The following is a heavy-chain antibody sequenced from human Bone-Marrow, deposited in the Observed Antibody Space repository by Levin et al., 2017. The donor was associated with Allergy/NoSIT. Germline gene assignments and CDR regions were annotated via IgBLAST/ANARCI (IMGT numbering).Heavy chain of an antibody. D-gene: IGHD3-22*01. J-gene: IGHJ2*01. CDR1: GGSFSGYY. V-gene: IGHV4-34*01. Sequence: PSETLSLTCAVYGGSFSGYYWSWIRQPPGKGLEWIGEINHSGSTNYNPSLKSRVTISVDTSKNQFSLKLSSVTAADTAVYYCARVKARGTMIVVVIPNYWYFDLWGRGTLVTVSS. CDR3: ARVKARGTMIVVVIPNYWYFDL. CDR2: INHSGST.